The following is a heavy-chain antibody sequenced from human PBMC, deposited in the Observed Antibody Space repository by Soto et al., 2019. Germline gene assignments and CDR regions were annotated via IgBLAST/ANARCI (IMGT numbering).Heavy chain of an antibody. CDR2: INHSGST. J-gene: IGHJ4*02. V-gene: IGHV4-34*01. CDR1: GGSFSGYY. D-gene: IGHD3-10*01. CDR3: ARGSSLWFGDRYYFDY. Sequence: PSETLSLTCAVYGGSFSGYYWSWIRQPPGKGLEWIGEINHSGSTNYNPSLKSRVTISVDTSKNQFSLKLSPVTAADTAVYYCARGSSLWFGDRYYFDYWGQGTLVTVSS.